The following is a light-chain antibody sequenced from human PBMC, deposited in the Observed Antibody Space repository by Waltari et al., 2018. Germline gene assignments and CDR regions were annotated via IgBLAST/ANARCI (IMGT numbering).Light chain of an antibody. V-gene: IGLV6-57*02. CDR2: EDD. CDR1: GGSIASNY. J-gene: IGLJ3*02. CDR3: QSYDSANNWV. Sequence: NFMLTQPHSVSASPGKTVTLSCPGTGGSIASNYVQWYLQRPGSAPNTVIYEDDHRPSGVPDRFSGSIDISSNSAFLTISGLTTEDEADYYCQSYDSANNWVFGGGTQLTVL.